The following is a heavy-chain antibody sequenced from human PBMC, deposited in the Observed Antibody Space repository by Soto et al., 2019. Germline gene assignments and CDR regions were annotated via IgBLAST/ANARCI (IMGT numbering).Heavy chain of an antibody. Sequence: EVQLLESGGDLVQPGGSLRLSCAASGFTFDNYAMSWVRQAPGKGLEWVSTISGSGGSTYYAASVKGRFTISREYSKNTLYLQMNSLRVEDTAGYFCARQRSYNSGFFDYWSQGTLVTVSS. CDR2: ISGSGGST. CDR3: ARQRSYNSGFFDY. CDR1: GFTFDNYA. V-gene: IGHV3-23*01. J-gene: IGHJ4*02. D-gene: IGHD6-19*01.